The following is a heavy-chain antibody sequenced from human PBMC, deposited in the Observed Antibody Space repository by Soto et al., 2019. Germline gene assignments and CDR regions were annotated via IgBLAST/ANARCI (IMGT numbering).Heavy chain of an antibody. D-gene: IGHD4-17*01. CDR3: ARAGDYGDYGYYYYMDV. Sequence: ASVKVSCKASGYTFTSYDINWVRQATGQGLEWMGWMNPNSGNTGYAQKFQGRVTMTRNTSISTAYMELSSLRSEDTAVYYCARAGDYGDYGYYYYMDVWGKGTTVTVSS. CDR1: GYTFTSYD. CDR2: MNPNSGNT. J-gene: IGHJ6*03. V-gene: IGHV1-8*01.